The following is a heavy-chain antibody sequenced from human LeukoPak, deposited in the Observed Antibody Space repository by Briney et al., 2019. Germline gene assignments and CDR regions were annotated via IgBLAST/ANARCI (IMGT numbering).Heavy chain of an antibody. D-gene: IGHD3-22*01. CDR3: ARDYYDSSGYYPSGMDV. J-gene: IGHJ6*02. Sequence: ASVKVSCKASGYTFTSYGISWVRQAPGQGLEWMGWINPNSGGTNYAQKFQGWVTMTRDTSISTAYMELSRLRSDDTAVYYCARDYYDSSGYYPSGMDVWGQGTTVTVSS. CDR1: GYTFTSYG. CDR2: INPNSGGT. V-gene: IGHV1-2*04.